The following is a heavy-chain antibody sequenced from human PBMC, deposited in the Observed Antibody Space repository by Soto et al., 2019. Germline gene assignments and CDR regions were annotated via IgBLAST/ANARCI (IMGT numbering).Heavy chain of an antibody. V-gene: IGHV4-30-2*01. CDR3: ARWWMYAPRLDP. J-gene: IGHJ5*02. CDR2: IYHSGST. Sequence: QLQLQESGSGLVKPSQTLSLTCAVSGGSISSGGYSWSWIRQPPGKGLEWIGYIYHSGSTYYNPSIKSRVTISVDRSTNQFSLKLSSVSAADTAVYYCARWWMYAPRLDPWGQGTLVNVSS. D-gene: IGHD2-8*01. CDR1: GGSISSGGYS.